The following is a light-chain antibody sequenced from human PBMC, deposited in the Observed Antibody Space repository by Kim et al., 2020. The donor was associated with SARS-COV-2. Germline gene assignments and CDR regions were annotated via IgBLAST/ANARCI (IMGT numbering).Light chain of an antibody. Sequence: LSTGERATRSNGASQSVGSGYIAWYQQGPGQAPSLLIYDASSRATGIPDRFSGSESGTDFTHSISRLKPEDFAVYYCQQYGSSPCTFGQGTKLEI. CDR3: QQYGSSPCT. J-gene: IGKJ2*02. V-gene: IGKV3D-20*01. CDR1: QSVGSGY. CDR2: DAS.